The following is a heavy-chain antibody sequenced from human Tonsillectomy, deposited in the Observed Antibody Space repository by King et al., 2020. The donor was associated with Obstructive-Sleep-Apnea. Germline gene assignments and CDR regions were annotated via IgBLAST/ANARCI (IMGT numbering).Heavy chain of an antibody. CDR3: AKGETYYYGSGSTY. Sequence: QLVQSGGGLVQPGRSLRLSCAASGFNFNDYGMHWVRQAPGKGLEWVSGISWNSGSTGYAESVKGRFTISRDNAKISLYLQMNSLRPEDTALYYCAKGETYYYGSGSTYWGQGTLVTVSS. CDR1: GFNFNDYG. V-gene: IGHV3-9*01. J-gene: IGHJ4*02. CDR2: ISWNSGST. D-gene: IGHD3-10*01.